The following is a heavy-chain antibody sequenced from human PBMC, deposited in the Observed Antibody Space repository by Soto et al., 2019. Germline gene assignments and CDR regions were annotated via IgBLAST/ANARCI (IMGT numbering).Heavy chain of an antibody. V-gene: IGHV3-30*18. CDR1: GFTFSSYG. D-gene: IGHD3-22*01. CDR3: AKEKSTNYDDSSGYYYGLFDY. J-gene: IGHJ4*02. CDR2: ISYDGSNK. Sequence: GGSLRLSCAASGFTFSSYGMHWVRQAPGKGLEWVAVISYDGSNKYYADSVKGRFTISRDNSKNTLYLQMNSLRAEDTAVYYCAKEKSTNYDDSSGYYYGLFDYWGQGTLVTVSS.